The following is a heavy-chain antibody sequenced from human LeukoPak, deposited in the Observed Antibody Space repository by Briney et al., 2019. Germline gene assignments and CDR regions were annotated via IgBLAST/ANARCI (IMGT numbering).Heavy chain of an antibody. CDR2: IRYDGSNK. Sequence: GGSLRLSCAASGFTFSSYGMHWVRQAPGKGLEWVAFIRYDGSNKYYADSVQGRFTISRDNSKNTLYLQMNSLRAEDTAVYYCAKGSRDYDILTGYYSSSSLDYYYYMDVWGNGTTVTVSS. CDR1: GFTFSSYG. D-gene: IGHD3-9*01. CDR3: AKGSRDYDILTGYYSSSSLDYYYYMDV. V-gene: IGHV3-30*02. J-gene: IGHJ6*03.